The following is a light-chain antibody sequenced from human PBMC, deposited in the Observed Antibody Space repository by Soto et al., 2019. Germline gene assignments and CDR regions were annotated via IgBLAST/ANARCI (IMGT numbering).Light chain of an antibody. J-gene: IGKJ2*01. CDR3: QHYDRSPLYT. V-gene: IGKV3-20*01. CDR1: RSFSRNY. Sequence: EIVLTQSPGTLSLPPGQRATLSCRASRSFSRNYLAWYQQKPGQAPRLLIYAASSRATGIPDRFSGSGSERDFTLTISRLEPEDFAVYYCQHYDRSPLYTFGQGTKLEIK. CDR2: AAS.